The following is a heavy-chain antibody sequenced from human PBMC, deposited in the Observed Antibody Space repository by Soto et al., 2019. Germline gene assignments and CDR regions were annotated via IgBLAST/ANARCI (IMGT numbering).Heavy chain of an antibody. CDR2: ISYGGSNK. D-gene: IGHD3-22*01. CDR1: GFTFSSYG. V-gene: IGHV3-30*18. J-gene: IGHJ6*02. CDR3: AKDNADSSDYFYRMDV. Sequence: PGGSLRLSCAASGFTFSSYGMHWVRQAPGKGLEWVAVISYGGSNKYYADSVKGRFTISRDNSKNPLYLQMNSLRAEDTAVYYCAKDNADSSDYFYRMDVWGQGTTVTVSS.